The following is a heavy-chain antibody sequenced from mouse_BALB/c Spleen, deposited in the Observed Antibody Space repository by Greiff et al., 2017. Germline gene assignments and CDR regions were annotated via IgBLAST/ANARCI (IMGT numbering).Heavy chain of an antibody. CDR3: ARSDGYYEGFAY. D-gene: IGHD2-3*01. V-gene: IGHV1-84*02. Sequence: QVQLQQSGTVLARPGASVKMSCKASGYTFTDYYINWVKQKPGQGLEWIGWIYPGSGNTKYNEKFKGKATLTVDTSSSTAYMQLSSLTSEDTAVYFCARSDGYYEGFAYWGQGTLVTVSA. CDR2: IYPGSGNT. J-gene: IGHJ3*01. CDR1: GYTFTDYY.